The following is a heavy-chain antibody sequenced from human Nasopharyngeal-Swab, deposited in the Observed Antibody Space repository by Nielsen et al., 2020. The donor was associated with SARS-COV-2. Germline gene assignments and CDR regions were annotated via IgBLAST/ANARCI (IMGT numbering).Heavy chain of an antibody. CDR3: AKDISQTGAEAGPYYYGMDV. V-gene: IGHV3-43*02. D-gene: IGHD6-13*01. J-gene: IGHJ6*02. Sequence: GESLKISCAASGFTFDDYAMHWVRQAPGKGLEWVSLISGDGGSTYYADSVKGRFTISNDNSKNSRYLQMNSLRTEEPALYYCAKDISQTGAEAGPYYYGMDVWGQGTTVTVSS. CDR1: GFTFDDYA. CDR2: ISGDGGST.